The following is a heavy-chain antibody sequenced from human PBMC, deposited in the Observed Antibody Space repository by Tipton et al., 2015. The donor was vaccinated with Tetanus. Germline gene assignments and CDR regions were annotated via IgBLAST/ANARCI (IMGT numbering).Heavy chain of an antibody. CDR1: GHSIGSGGYH. D-gene: IGHD7-27*01. J-gene: IGHJ2*01. CDR2: IYYDGST. Sequence: TLSLTCTVSGHSIGSGGYHWSWIRQHPGKGLEWIGRIYYDGSTDYNSSLKSRITMSVDTSKNQFSLKLSSVMAADTALYYCAILNWGFEWYLDPWSRGTLVTVSS. V-gene: IGHV4-31*03. CDR3: AILNWGFEWYLDP.